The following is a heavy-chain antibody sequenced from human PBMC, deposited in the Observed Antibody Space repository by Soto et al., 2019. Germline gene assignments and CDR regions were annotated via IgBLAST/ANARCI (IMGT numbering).Heavy chain of an antibody. CDR1: GFTFSNYE. Sequence: GGSLRLSCAGSGFTFSNYEMTWVRQAPGKGPQWVSYISSGGGSKYFAAPVKGRVSISRDNAKNSLFLDMNNLRGEDTALYYCARLRRAAPTGWYFDLWGRGTLVTVSS. D-gene: IGHD4-17*01. V-gene: IGHV3-48*03. J-gene: IGHJ2*01. CDR2: ISSGGGSK. CDR3: ARLRRAAPTGWYFDL.